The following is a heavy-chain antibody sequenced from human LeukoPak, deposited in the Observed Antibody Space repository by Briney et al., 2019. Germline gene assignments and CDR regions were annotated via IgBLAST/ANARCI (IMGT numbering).Heavy chain of an antibody. D-gene: IGHD2-15*01. CDR1: GFTFSSYA. V-gene: IGHV3-23*01. CDR2: ISGSGDTT. J-gene: IGHJ4*02. CDR3: AKEPICGGGSCYSRCFDF. Sequence: PGGSLRLSCAASGFTFSSYAMSWVRPAPGKGLEWVSAISGSGDTTYYVDSVKGRFTISRDNSKNMVYLQVNSLRAEDTALYHCAKEPICGGGSCYSRCFDFWGQGTLVTVSS.